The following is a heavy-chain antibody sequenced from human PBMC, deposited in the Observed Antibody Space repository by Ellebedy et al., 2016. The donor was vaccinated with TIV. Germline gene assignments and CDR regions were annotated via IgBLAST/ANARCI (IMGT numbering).Heavy chain of an antibody. V-gene: IGHV1-69*13. J-gene: IGHJ6*02. D-gene: IGHD3-10*01. CDR3: ARFCRGSGSYLRNYYYYGMDV. Sequence: SVKVSCXASGGTFSSYAISWVRQAPGQGLEWMGGIIPIFGTANYAQKFQGRVTITADESTSTAYMELSSLRSEDTAVYYCARFCRGSGSYLRNYYYYGMDVWGQGTTVTVSS. CDR1: GGTFSSYA. CDR2: IIPIFGTA.